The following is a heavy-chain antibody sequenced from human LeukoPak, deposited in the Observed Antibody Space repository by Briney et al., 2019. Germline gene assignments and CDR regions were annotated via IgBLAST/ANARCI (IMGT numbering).Heavy chain of an antibody. J-gene: IGHJ4*02. D-gene: IGHD1-26*01. CDR3: ARVGATLFDY. CDR1: VGSISSSSYY. CDR2: IYYSAST. V-gene: IGHV4-39*01. Sequence: SETLSLTCTVSVGSISSSSYYWGWIRQPPGKGLEWIGSIYYSASTYYNPSLKSRVTIYVHTSKNQFSLKLSSVPAADTAVYYCARVGATLFDYWGQGSLVTVPS.